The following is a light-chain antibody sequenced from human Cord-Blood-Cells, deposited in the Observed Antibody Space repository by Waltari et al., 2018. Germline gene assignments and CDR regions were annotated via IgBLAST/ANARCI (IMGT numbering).Light chain of an antibody. Sequence: QSALTQPRSVSGSPGQSVPISCTGTSSVVGGYNYAPWYQQHPGKAPKLMIYDVSKRPSGVPDRFSGSKSGNTASLTISGLQAEDEADYYCCSYAGSYTWVFGGGTKLTVL. J-gene: IGLJ3*02. CDR2: DVS. CDR3: CSYAGSYTWV. V-gene: IGLV2-11*01. CDR1: SSVVGGYNY.